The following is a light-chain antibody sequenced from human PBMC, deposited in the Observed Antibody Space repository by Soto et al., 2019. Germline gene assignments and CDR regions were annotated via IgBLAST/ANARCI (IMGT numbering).Light chain of an antibody. V-gene: IGLV2-14*01. Sequence: QSVRTQPASVSGSPGQSITISCTGTSSDVGAYNYVSWYQHHPGKVPKLLIYEVTNRPSGVSDRFSGSKSGSTASLTISGLQAEDEADYYCISYTSSSTSYVFGTGTKVTVL. CDR1: SSDVGAYNY. CDR2: EVT. CDR3: ISYTSSSTSYV. J-gene: IGLJ1*01.